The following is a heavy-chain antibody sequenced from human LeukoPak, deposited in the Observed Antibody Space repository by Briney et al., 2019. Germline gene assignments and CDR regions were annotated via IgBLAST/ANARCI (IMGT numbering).Heavy chain of an antibody. V-gene: IGHV1-8*01. CDR3: ARDFGGGSYYNYYYMDV. D-gene: IGHD1-26*01. CDR1: GYTFTSYD. CDR2: MNPNSGNT. J-gene: IGHJ6*03. Sequence: ASVKVSCKASGYTFTSYDINWVRQATGQGLEWMGWMNPNSGNTGYAQKFQGRVTMTRNTSISTAYMELSSLRSEDTAVYYCARDFGGGSYYNYYYMDVWGKGTTVTVSS.